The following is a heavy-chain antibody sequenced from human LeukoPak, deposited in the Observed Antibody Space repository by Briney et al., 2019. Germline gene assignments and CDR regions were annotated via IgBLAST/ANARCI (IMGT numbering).Heavy chain of an antibody. D-gene: IGHD6-6*01. Sequence: NTSETLSLTCTVSGGSISNYYWNWIRQPPGKGLEWIGYIYYSGSTNYNPSLKSRVTISVDTSKNQFSLKLTSVTAADTAVYYCARCPYSSSTLFDYWGQGTLVTVSS. V-gene: IGHV4-59*01. CDR2: IYYSGST. J-gene: IGHJ4*02. CDR1: GGSISNYY. CDR3: ARCPYSSSTLFDY.